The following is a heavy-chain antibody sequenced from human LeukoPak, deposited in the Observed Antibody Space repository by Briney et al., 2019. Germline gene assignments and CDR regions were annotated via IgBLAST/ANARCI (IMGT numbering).Heavy chain of an antibody. V-gene: IGHV4-30-4*01. CDR3: ARVIDRSVGATGLAYFDY. D-gene: IGHD1-26*01. CDR1: GGSISSGDYY. CDR2: IYYSGYT. Sequence: PSQTLSLTCTVSGGSISSGDYYWSWIRQPPGKGLEWIGCIYYSGYTNYIPSLKSRVTISVDTSKNQFSLKLYSVTAADTAVYFCARVIDRSVGATGLAYFDYWGPGTLVTVSS. J-gene: IGHJ4*02.